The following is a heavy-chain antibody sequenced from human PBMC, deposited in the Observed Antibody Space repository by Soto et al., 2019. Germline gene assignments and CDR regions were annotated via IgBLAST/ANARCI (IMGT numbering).Heavy chain of an antibody. CDR2: IYYSGST. Sequence: SETLSLTCTVSGGSISSYYWSWIRQPPGKGLEWIGYIYYSGSTNYNPSLKSRVTISIDTSKNQFSLKLSSVTAADTAMYYCTRHQGWVTVFGAVRTKFALWGRGAPVPGYS. J-gene: IGHJ2*01. CDR1: GGSISSYY. V-gene: IGHV4-59*08. CDR3: TRHQGWVTVFGAVRTKFAL. D-gene: IGHD3-3*01.